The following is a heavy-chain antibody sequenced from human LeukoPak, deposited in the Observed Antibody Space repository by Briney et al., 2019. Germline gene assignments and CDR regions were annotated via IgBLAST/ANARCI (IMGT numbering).Heavy chain of an antibody. J-gene: IGHJ6*02. CDR1: GFTFSSYS. D-gene: IGHD3-9*01. V-gene: IGHV3-21*01. CDR2: ISSSSSYI. Sequence: GGSLRLSCAASGFTFSSYSMNWVRQAPGKGLEWVSSISSSSSYINYADSVKGRFTISRDNAKNSLYLQMNSLGAEDTAVYYCARVLRYFDWLPQLDYYYSGMDVWGQGTTVTVSS. CDR3: ARVLRYFDWLPQLDYYYSGMDV.